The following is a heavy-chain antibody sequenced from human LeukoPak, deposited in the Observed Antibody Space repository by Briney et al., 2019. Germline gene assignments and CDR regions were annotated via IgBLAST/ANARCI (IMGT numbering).Heavy chain of an antibody. D-gene: IGHD2-2*02. J-gene: IGHJ4*02. V-gene: IGHV3-23*01. CDR3: AAKSGDCSGTTCYTFDF. Sequence: GGSLRLSCAASAFTFSNYAVSWVRQAPGKGLEWVSGISGSGGSTDYADSVKGRFTISRDNSKNTLYLQMTSLRAEDTAVYYCAAKSGDCSGTTCYTFDFWGQGTLVTVSS. CDR2: ISGSGGST. CDR1: AFTFSNYA.